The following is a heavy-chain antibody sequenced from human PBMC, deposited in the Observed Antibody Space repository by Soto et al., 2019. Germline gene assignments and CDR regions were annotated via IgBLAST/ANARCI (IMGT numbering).Heavy chain of an antibody. CDR2: IWNDGDRK. V-gene: IGHV3-33*01. CDR1: GFTFRSYG. Sequence: GGSLTLSCEASGFTFRSYGMHWVRQAPGKGLEWVAVIWNDGDRKYYGDYVKGRFTISRDNSKNTVYLQMNSLRVEDTAVYYCARDIMNGDYTTYYFDYWGQGTLVTVSS. J-gene: IGHJ4*02. D-gene: IGHD4-17*01. CDR3: ARDIMNGDYTTYYFDY.